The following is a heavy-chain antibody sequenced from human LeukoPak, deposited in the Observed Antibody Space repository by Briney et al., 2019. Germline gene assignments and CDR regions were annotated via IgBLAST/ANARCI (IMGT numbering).Heavy chain of an antibody. CDR2: ISAYNGNT. CDR3: ARYDVRYYYYYGMDV. CDR1: GYTFTSYG. Sequence: ASVKVSCKASGYTFTSYGISWVRQAPGQGLEWMGWISAYNGNTNYAQKLQGRVTMTTDTSTSTAYMELRSLRPDDTAVYYCARYDVRYYYYYGMDVWGQGTTVTASS. D-gene: IGHD3-16*01. J-gene: IGHJ6*02. V-gene: IGHV1-18*01.